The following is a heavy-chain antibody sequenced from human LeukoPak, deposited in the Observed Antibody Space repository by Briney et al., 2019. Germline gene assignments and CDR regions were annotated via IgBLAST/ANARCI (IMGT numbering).Heavy chain of an antibody. CDR2: ISAYNGNT. V-gene: IGHV1-18*01. Sequence: ASVKVSCKASGGTFSGYGISWVRQAPGQGLEWMGWISAYNGNTNYAQKLQGRVTMTTDTSTSTAYMELRSLRSDDTAVYYCARQNPKVGYLDYWGQGTLVTVSS. J-gene: IGHJ4*02. CDR3: ARQNPKVGYLDY. D-gene: IGHD1-14*01. CDR1: GGTFSGYG.